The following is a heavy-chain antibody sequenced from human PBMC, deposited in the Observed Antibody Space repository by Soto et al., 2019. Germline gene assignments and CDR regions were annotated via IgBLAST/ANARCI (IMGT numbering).Heavy chain of an antibody. CDR1: GFTFSSYG. V-gene: IGHV3-30*18. CDR3: AKGEYYDYIWGSFFDY. J-gene: IGHJ4*02. CDR2: ISYDGSNK. Sequence: GGSLRLSCAASGFTFSSYGMHWVRQAPGKGLEWVAVISYDGSNKYYADSVKGRFTISRDNSKNTLYLQMNSLRAEDTAVYYCAKGEYYDYIWGSFFDYWGQGTLVTVSS. D-gene: IGHD3-16*01.